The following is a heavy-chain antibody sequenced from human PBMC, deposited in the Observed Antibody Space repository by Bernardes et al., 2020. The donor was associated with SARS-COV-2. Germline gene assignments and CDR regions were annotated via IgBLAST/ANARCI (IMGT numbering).Heavy chain of an antibody. J-gene: IGHJ4*02. V-gene: IGHV4-59*01. CDR1: GGSISSYY. D-gene: IGHD3-22*01. CDR3: ARVREEYYYDSSGYGFPEYYFDY. Sequence: SETLSLTCTVSGGSISSYYLSWIRQPPGKGREWIGYIDYSGSTNYNPSLKSRVTISVDTSKNQFSLKLSSVTAADTAVYYCARVREEYYYDSSGYGFPEYYFDYWGQGTLVTVSS. CDR2: IDYSGST.